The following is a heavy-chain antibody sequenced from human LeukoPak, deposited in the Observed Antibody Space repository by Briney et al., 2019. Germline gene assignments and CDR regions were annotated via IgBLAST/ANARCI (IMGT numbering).Heavy chain of an antibody. CDR2: TYYSGST. Sequence: SETLSLTCTVSGGSISSYYWSWIRQPPGKGLEWIGYTYYSGSTNYNPSLKSRVTISVDTSKNQFSLKLSSVTAADTAVYYCARSLGGLRYYYYYMDVWGKGTTVTVSS. V-gene: IGHV4-59*01. CDR1: GGSISSYY. D-gene: IGHD3-16*01. CDR3: ARSLGGLRYYYYYMDV. J-gene: IGHJ6*03.